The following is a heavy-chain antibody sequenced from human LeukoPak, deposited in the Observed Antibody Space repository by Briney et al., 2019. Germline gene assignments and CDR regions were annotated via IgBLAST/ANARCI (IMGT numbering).Heavy chain of an antibody. CDR2: INHSGST. D-gene: IGHD3-10*01. CDR1: GGSISSSSYY. J-gene: IGHJ4*02. V-gene: IGHV4-39*07. Sequence: SETLSLTCTVSGGSISSSSYYWGWIRQPPGKGLEWIGEINHSGSTNYNPSLKSRVTISVDTSKNQFSLKLSSVTAADTAVYYCARAYGSGSYCNYWGQGTLVTVSS. CDR3: ARAYGSGSYCNY.